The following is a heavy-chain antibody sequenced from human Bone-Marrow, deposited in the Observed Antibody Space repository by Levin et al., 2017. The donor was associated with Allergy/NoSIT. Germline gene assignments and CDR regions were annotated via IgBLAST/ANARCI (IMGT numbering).Heavy chain of an antibody. Sequence: SGPTLVKPTQTLTLTCTFSGFSLSTSGVGVGWIRPPPGKALEWLALIYWDDDKRYSPSLKSRLTITKDTSKNQVVLTMTNMDPVDTATYYCAHSPGYDYIWGSYRLYYFDYWGQGTLVTVSS. CDR3: AHSPGYDYIWGSYRLYYFDY. CDR1: GFSLSTSGVG. CDR2: IYWDDDK. D-gene: IGHD3-16*02. V-gene: IGHV2-5*02. J-gene: IGHJ4*02.